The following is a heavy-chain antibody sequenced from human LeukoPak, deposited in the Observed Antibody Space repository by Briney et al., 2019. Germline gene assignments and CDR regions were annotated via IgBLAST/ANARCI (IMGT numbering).Heavy chain of an antibody. D-gene: IGHD3-16*01. J-gene: IGHJ4*02. Sequence: GGSLRLSCAASGFTFNSYAMSWVRQAPGKGLEWVSTISFSGGDSYYADSVRGRFTISRDNSKNTLYLQMNSLRAEDTAVYYCARDRWAIYGGLGYWGQGTLVTVSS. CDR3: ARDRWAIYGGLGY. CDR2: ISFSGGDS. V-gene: IGHV3-23*01. CDR1: GFTFNSYA.